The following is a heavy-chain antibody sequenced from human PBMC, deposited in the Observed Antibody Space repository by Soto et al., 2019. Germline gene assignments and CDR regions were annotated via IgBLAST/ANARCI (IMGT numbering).Heavy chain of an antibody. D-gene: IGHD4-17*01. CDR1: GGSISSSSYY. J-gene: IGHJ4*02. Sequence: QLQLQESGPGLVKPSETLSLTCTVSGGSISSSSYYWGWIRQPPGKGLEWIGSIYYSGSTYYNPSLKSRVTISVGTSKNQFSLKLSSVTAADTAVYYCARFPPTDYGDYDFDYWGQGTLVTVSS. CDR2: IYYSGST. V-gene: IGHV4-39*01. CDR3: ARFPPTDYGDYDFDY.